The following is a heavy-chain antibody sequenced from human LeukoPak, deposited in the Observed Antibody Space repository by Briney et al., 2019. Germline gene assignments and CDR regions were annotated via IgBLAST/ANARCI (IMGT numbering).Heavy chain of an antibody. Sequence: ASVKVSCKASGYTFTSYYMHWVRQAPGQGLEWMGIINPSGGSTSYAQKFQGRVTMTRDMSTSTVYMELSSLRSEDAAVYYCAKAPVTSCRGAFCYPFDYWGQGTLVTVSS. D-gene: IGHD2-15*01. V-gene: IGHV1-46*01. CDR2: INPSGGST. CDR3: AKAPVTSCRGAFCYPFDY. CDR1: GYTFTSYY. J-gene: IGHJ4*02.